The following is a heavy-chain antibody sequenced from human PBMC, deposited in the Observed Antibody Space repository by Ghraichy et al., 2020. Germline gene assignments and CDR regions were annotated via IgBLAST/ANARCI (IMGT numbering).Heavy chain of an antibody. V-gene: IGHV4-31*03. Sequence: SQTLSLTCSVSGASISSGGYFWSWIRQHSKKDLEYIGYVDYMGNTYYNPSLKSRVTISRDASKSQFSLRLASVTAADTAVYFCARENYGTGTFDYWGQGTLVTVSS. J-gene: IGHJ4*02. CDR1: GASISSGGYF. D-gene: IGHD3-16*01. CDR2: VDYMGNT. CDR3: ARENYGTGTFDY.